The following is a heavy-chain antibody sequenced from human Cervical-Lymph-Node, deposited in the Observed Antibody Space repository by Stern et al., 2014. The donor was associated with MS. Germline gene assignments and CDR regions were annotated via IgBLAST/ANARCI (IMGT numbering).Heavy chain of an antibody. J-gene: IGHJ6*02. CDR3: AKDISSGRWEAQYYYGMDV. CDR2: ISWNSGSM. CDR1: RFNFDDYA. Sequence: QLVESGGGLVQPGRSLRLSCAGSRFNFDDYAMHWVRQAPGRGLEWGSSISWNSGSMEYADSVKVRFTISRDNAKNSLYLQMDSLRVEDTAIYYCAKDISSGRWEAQYYYGMDVWGQGTTVTVSS. V-gene: IGHV3-9*01. D-gene: IGHD6-19*01.